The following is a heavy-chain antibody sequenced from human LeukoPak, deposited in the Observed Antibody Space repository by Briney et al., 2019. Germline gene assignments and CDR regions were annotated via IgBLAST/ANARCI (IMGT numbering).Heavy chain of an antibody. D-gene: IGHD6-6*01. CDR3: ARERVIAARPLATYAFDI. Sequence: ASVKVSCKASGGTFSSYAISWVRQAPGQGLEWMGGIIPIFGTANYAQKFQGRVTITTDESTSTAYMELSSLRSEDTAVYYCARERVIAARPLATYAFDIWGQGTMVTVSS. CDR1: GGTFSSYA. CDR2: IIPIFGTA. V-gene: IGHV1-69*05. J-gene: IGHJ3*02.